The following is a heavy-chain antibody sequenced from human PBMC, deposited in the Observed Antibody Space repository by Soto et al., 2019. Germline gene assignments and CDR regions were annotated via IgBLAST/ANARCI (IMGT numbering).Heavy chain of an antibody. V-gene: IGHV1-69*13. CDR2: IIPIFGTA. J-gene: IGHJ6*02. D-gene: IGHD6-13*01. CDR3: ARSGRSPHSSSWYRPEYYYYYGMDV. Sequence: GASVKVSCKASGYTFTRSGISWVRQAPGQGLEWMGGIIPIFGTANYAQKFQGRVTITADESTSTAYMELSSLRSEDTAVYYCARSGRSPHSSSWYRPEYYYYYGMDVWGQGTTVTVSS. CDR1: GYTFTRSG.